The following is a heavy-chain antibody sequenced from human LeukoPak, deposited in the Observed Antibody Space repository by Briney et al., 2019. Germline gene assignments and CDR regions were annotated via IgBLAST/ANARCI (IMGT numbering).Heavy chain of an antibody. CDR3: ARDGTRSSDY. CDR2: IQSDGTDK. J-gene: IGHJ4*02. D-gene: IGHD4-17*01. Sequence: GGSLRLSCAASGFTFSRYGMHWVRQAPGKGLEGVAFIQSDGTDKYYIDSVKGRFTISRDKSKNTLYLQMNSLRVEDSAVYFCARDGTRSSDYWGQGTLVTVSS. V-gene: IGHV3-30*02. CDR1: GFTFSRYG.